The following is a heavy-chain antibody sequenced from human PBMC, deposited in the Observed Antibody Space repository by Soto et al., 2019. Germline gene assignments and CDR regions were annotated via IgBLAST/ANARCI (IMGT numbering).Heavy chain of an antibody. CDR3: ARGMYTIDY. D-gene: IGHD1-1*01. J-gene: IGHJ4*02. CDR1: GYSFTSYD. V-gene: IGHV1-8*01. CDR2: MNPNSGNT. Sequence: ASVTVSCKASGYSFTSYDINWVRQATGQGLEWMGWMNPNSGNTKYAQKFQGRVTITRNTSISTAYMELSSLRSEDTAVYYCARGMYTIDYWGQGTLVTVSS.